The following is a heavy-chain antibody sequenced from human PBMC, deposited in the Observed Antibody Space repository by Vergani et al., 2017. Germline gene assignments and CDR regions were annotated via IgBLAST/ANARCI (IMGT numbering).Heavy chain of an antibody. CDR3: ARVDTQVPATSHFYYMDV. Sequence: QVQLQESGPGVVKPSETLSLTCTVSGGSISSYYWSWIRQPPGKGLEWIGYIYYSGSTNYNPSLKSRVTISVDTSKNQFSLKLSSVTAADTAVYYCARVDTQVPATSHFYYMDVWGKGTTVVVSS. CDR1: GGSISSYY. D-gene: IGHD6-25*01. CDR2: IYYSGST. J-gene: IGHJ6*03. V-gene: IGHV4-59*01.